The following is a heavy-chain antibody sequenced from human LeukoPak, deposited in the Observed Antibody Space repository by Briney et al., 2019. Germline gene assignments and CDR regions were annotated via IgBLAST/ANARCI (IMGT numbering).Heavy chain of an antibody. D-gene: IGHD5-18*01. Sequence: ASVKVSCKASGGTFSSYAISWVRQAPGQGLEWMGRIIPIFGTANYAQKFQGRVTITTDESTSTAYMELSSLRSEDTAVYYCARSLDTAMVNWWDYYYYYMDVWGKGTTVTVSS. J-gene: IGHJ6*03. V-gene: IGHV1-69*05. CDR3: ARSLDTAMVNWWDYYYYYMDV. CDR2: IIPIFGTA. CDR1: GGTFSSYA.